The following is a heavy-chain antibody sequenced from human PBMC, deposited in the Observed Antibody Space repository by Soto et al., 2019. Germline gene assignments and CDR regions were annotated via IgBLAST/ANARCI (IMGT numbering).Heavy chain of an antibody. Sequence: KPSETLSLTCAVYGGSFSGYYWSWIRQPPGKGLEWIGEINHRGSLNYNPSLRSRVTISADTSKNQFSLKLSSVTAADTGLYYCARGGLEPQYNYYYYGMDVWGQGTTVTVSS. CDR3: ARGGLEPQYNYYYYGMDV. D-gene: IGHD1-1*01. J-gene: IGHJ6*02. CDR2: INHRGSL. CDR1: GGSFSGYY. V-gene: IGHV4-34*01.